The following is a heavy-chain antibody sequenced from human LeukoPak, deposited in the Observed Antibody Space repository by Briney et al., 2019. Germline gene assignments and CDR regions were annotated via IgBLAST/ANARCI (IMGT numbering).Heavy chain of an antibody. V-gene: IGHV1-2*02. CDR1: GYTFTGYY. CDR2: INPNSGGT. D-gene: IGHD3-22*01. J-gene: IGHJ3*02. CDR3: ARGNYYDSTDAFDI. Sequence: GASVKVSCKASGYTFTGYYMHWVRQAPGQGLEWMGWINPNSGGTNYAQKFQGRVTMTRDTSISTAYMELSRLRSDDTAVYYCARGNYYDSTDAFDIWGQGTMVTVSS.